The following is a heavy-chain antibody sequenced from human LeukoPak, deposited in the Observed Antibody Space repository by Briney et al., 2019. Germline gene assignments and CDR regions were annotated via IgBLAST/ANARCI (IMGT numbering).Heavy chain of an antibody. Sequence: SQTLSLTCTVSGGSISSGSYYWSWIRQPAGKGLEWIGRIYTSGSTNYNPSLKSRVTISVVTSKNQFSLKLSSVTAADTAVYYCARDAGDYYYYYYMDVWGKGTTVTISS. CDR3: ARDAGDYYYYYYMDV. J-gene: IGHJ6*03. V-gene: IGHV4-61*02. CDR2: IYTSGST. D-gene: IGHD3-10*01. CDR1: GGSISSGSYY.